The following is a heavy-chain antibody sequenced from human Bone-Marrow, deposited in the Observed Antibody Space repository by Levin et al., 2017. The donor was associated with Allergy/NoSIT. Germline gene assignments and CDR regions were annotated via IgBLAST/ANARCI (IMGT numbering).Heavy chain of an antibody. CDR1: GYTFTGYY. J-gene: IGHJ4*01. CDR3: ASDNAAMGSGVTSDVLDV. Sequence: GESLKISCKASGYTFTGYYMHWVRQAPGQGLEWMGWINPNGGGTNYAQKFQDRVTMTRDTSINTAYMELSRLRSDDPAVYYCASDNAAMGSGVTSDVLDVWGQGTLVTVSS. V-gene: IGHV1-2*02. D-gene: IGHD3-10*01. CDR2: INPNGGGT.